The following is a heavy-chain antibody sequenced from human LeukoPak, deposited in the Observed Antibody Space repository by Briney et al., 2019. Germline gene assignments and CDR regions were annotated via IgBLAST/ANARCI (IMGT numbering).Heavy chain of an antibody. J-gene: IGHJ3*02. V-gene: IGHV3-30*04. CDR3: ARPCRGTSTYDAFDI. CDR1: GFIFTSYT. Sequence: GWPLRLSCAASGFIFTSYTMHWVRQAPGMGLEWVASISSDGKNTYYADSVRGRFTITRDNSKNTLYLQMDSLEVEDTAVYYCARPCRGTSTYDAFDIWGQGTMVTVSS. CDR2: ISSDGKNT.